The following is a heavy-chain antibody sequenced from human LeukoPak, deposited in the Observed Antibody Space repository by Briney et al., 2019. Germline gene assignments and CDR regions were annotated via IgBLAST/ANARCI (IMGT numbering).Heavy chain of an antibody. V-gene: IGHV1-2*02. CDR3: ARILGYSGYDVYYFDY. Sequence: GASVKVSCKASGYTFTSYGISWVRQAPGQGLEWMGWVNPNSGGTNYAQKFQGRVTMTRDTSSSTAYMELSRLRSDDTAVYYCARILGYSGYDVYYFDYWGQGTLVTVSS. J-gene: IGHJ4*02. CDR2: VNPNSGGT. CDR1: GYTFTSYG. D-gene: IGHD5-12*01.